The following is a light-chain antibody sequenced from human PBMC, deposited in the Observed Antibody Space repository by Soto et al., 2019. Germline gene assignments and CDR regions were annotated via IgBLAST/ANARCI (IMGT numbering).Light chain of an antibody. CDR3: QQYNIWPLT. V-gene: IGKV3-15*01. CDR1: QSISTN. J-gene: IGKJ4*01. CDR2: GAS. Sequence: IVLAQSPSTLSVSPGERATLSCRATQSISTNLAWYQQKPGQAPRLLIYGASSRATAIPARFSGGGSGTEFTLTISSLQSEDVAVYFCQQYNIWPLTFGGGTKVDIK.